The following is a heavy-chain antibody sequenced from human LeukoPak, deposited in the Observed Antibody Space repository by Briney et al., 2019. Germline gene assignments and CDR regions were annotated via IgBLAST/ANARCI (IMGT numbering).Heavy chain of an antibody. Sequence: GESLRLSCAASGFTFSSYAMSWVRQAPGKGLEWVSSISSSGAYIYYADSVKGRLTIPRDNAKNSLYLQMNSLRAEDTAVYYCARRVTTWWYFDLWGRGALVTVSS. J-gene: IGHJ2*01. V-gene: IGHV3-21*01. CDR3: ARRVTTWWYFDL. CDR2: ISSSGAYI. CDR1: GFTFSSYA. D-gene: IGHD2-21*02.